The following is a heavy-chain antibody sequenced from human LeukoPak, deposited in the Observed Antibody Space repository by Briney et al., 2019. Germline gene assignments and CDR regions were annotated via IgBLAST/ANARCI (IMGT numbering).Heavy chain of an antibody. CDR3: ARARPYYDILTGSSFDY. Sequence: ASVKVSCKASGYTFTGYYMHWVRQAPGQGLEWMGRINPNSGGTNYAQKFQGWVTMTRDTSISTAYMELSRLRSDDTAVYYCARARPYYDILTGSSFDYWGQGTLVTVSS. J-gene: IGHJ4*02. CDR2: INPNSGGT. CDR1: GYTFTGYY. V-gene: IGHV1-2*04. D-gene: IGHD3-9*01.